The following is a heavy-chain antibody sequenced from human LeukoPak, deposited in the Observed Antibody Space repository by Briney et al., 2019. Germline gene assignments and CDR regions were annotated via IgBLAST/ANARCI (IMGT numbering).Heavy chain of an antibody. CDR3: ARDSGSSPRLDP. CDR1: GGSISSGNYY. CDR2: IYYSGST. Sequence: SETLSLTCTVSGGSISSGNYYWSWIRQPPGKGLEWIGYIYYSGSTYYNPSLKSRVTISVDTSKNQFSLKLNSVTAADTAVYYCARDSGSSPRLDPWGQGTLVTVSS. V-gene: IGHV4-30-4*02. D-gene: IGHD6-6*01. J-gene: IGHJ5*02.